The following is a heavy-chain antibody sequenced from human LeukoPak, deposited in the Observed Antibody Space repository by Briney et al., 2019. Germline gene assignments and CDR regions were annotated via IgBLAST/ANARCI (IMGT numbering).Heavy chain of an antibody. V-gene: IGHV3-7*01. J-gene: IGHJ4*02. CDR1: GFTFSSYW. Sequence: GGSLRLSCAASGFTFSSYWMSWVRQAPGKGLEWVANIKQDGCEKNYVDSVKGRFTISRDNAKNSLYLQMNSLRAEDTAVYYCARNWQQRVGSTASDYWGQGTLVTVSS. D-gene: IGHD1-1*01. CDR3: ARNWQQRVGSTASDY. CDR2: IKQDGCEK.